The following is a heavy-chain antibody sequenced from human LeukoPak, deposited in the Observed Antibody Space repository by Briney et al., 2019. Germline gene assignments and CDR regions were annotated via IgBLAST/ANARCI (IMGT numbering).Heavy chain of an antibody. CDR3: AELGITMIGGV. J-gene: IGHJ6*04. CDR1: GFTFSSYE. Sequence: GGSLRLSCAASGFTFSSYEMNWVRQAPGRGLEWVSYISSSGSTISYADSVKGRFTISRDNAKNSLYLQMNSLRAEDTAVYYCAELGITMIGGVWGKGTTVTISS. V-gene: IGHV3-48*03. CDR2: ISSSGSTI. D-gene: IGHD3-10*02.